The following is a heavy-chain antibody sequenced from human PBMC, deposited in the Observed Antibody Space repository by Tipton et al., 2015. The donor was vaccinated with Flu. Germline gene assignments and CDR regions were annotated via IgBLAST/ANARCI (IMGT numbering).Heavy chain of an antibody. J-gene: IGHJ6*02. Sequence: TLSLTCTVSGGSISSSSYYWGWIRQPPGKGLEWIGSIYYSGSTYYNPSLKSRVTISVDTSKDQFSLRLTSVTAADTAVYYCARVSKVVVYGMDVWGQGTTVTVSS. CDR3: ARVSKVVVYGMDV. CDR1: GGSISSSSYY. D-gene: IGHD2-15*01. V-gene: IGHV4-39*07. CDR2: IYYSGST.